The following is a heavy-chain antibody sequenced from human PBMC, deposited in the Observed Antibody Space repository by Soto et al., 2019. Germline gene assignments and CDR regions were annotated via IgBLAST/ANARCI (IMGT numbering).Heavy chain of an antibody. D-gene: IGHD3-3*01. J-gene: IGHJ4*01. V-gene: IGHV3-23*01. CDR1: GFTFSSYA. CDR3: AKEEAFFGPGTYFDY. Sequence: GGSLRLSCAASGFTFSSYAMNWVRQAPGKGLEWVSAISGSGGSTYYADSVKGRFTISRDNSKTTLYLQMHSLRAEDKALYSCAKEEAFFGPGTYFDYWGHGRMVTV. CDR2: ISGSGGST.